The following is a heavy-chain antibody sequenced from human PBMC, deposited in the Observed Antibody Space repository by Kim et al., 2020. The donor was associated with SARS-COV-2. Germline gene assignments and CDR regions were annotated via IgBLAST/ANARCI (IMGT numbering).Heavy chain of an antibody. Sequence: SETLSLTCTVSGGSISSGSYYWSWIRQPAGKGLEWIGRIYTSGSTNYNPSLKSRVTISVDTSKNQFSLKLSSVTAADTAVYYCARGAGEGIAAAVAFDIWGQGTMVTVSS. CDR2: IYTSGST. CDR1: GGSISSGSYY. D-gene: IGHD6-13*01. V-gene: IGHV4-61*02. J-gene: IGHJ3*02. CDR3: ARGAGEGIAAAVAFDI.